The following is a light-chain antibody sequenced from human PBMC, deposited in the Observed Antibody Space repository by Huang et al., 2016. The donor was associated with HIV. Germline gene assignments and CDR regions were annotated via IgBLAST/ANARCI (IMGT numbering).Light chain of an antibody. CDR3: MQGTHWPWT. V-gene: IGKV2-30*02. CDR1: QSLVHSDGVTY. CDR2: KVS. J-gene: IGKJ1*01. Sequence: DVVMTQSPLSLPVTLGQPASISCRSSQSLVHSDGVTYLNWFHQRPGLSPRRLVHKVSNRDSGVPNRLSGSGSDTDFTLKINRVEAEDVGVYYCMQGTHWPWTFGQGTKVEIK.